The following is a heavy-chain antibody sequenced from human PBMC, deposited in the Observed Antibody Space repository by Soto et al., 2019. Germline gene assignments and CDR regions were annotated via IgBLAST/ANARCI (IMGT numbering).Heavy chain of an antibody. J-gene: IGHJ4*02. CDR1: GDSISSYY. D-gene: IGHD2-2*01. CDR3: ARDYCSGTTCYEFDY. Sequence: PSETLSLTCAVSGDSISSYYCMWIRQPPGKGLESIGYLYYGRSANYNPSLKSRVTLSVDTSTNQCSLTLSSMTAADTAVYYCARDYCSGTTCYEFDYWGQGTQVTVSS. V-gene: IGHV4-59*01. CDR2: LYYGRSA.